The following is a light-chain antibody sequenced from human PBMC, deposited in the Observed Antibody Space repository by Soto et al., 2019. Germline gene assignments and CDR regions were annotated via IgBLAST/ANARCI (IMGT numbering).Light chain of an antibody. Sequence: SLCLAPGGRTTLCWMASQSISGTLAWYQQKPGQAPRLLIYGASTRAAGFPARFSGSGSGTDFTLTISRLEPEDFAVYYCQQYGSSPWTFGQGTKVDI. CDR3: QQYGSSPWT. CDR2: GAS. J-gene: IGKJ1*01. V-gene: IGKV3-20*01. CDR1: QSISGT.